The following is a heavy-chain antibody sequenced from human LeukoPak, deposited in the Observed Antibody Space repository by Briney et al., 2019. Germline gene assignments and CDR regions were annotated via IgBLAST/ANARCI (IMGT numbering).Heavy chain of an antibody. Sequence: PGGSLRLSCAASGFTFSSYAMSWVRQAPGKGLEWVSAISGSGGSTYYADSVKGRFTISRDNSKNTLYLQMNSLRAEDTAVYYCARDDRIAVAGPYYFDYWGQGTLVTVSS. V-gene: IGHV3-23*01. J-gene: IGHJ4*02. CDR2: ISGSGGST. D-gene: IGHD6-19*01. CDR1: GFTFSSYA. CDR3: ARDDRIAVAGPYYFDY.